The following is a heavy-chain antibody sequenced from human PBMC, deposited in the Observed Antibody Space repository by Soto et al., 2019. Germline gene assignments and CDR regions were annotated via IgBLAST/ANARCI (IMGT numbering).Heavy chain of an antibody. CDR3: ARGADNGDTLRGYFFDF. CDR1: GVSINNHPYF. J-gene: IGHJ4*01. D-gene: IGHD2-15*01. V-gene: IGHV4-31*03. CDR2: IYSSGTT. Sequence: SETLSLTCTASGVSINNHPYFWGRISQHHEKGLEWIGNIYSSGTTYFNPCRLRRAGISLDPAENRFSQRLTPVTAEAAADYYCARGADNGDTLRGYFFDFWVRGALVTVSS.